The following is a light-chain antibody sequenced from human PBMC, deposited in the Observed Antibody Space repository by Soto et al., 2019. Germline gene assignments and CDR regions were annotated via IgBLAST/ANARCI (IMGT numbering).Light chain of an antibody. J-gene: IGKJ4*01. CDR1: QSISSW. Sequence: DIQMTQSPSSLSASVGDRVSITCRASQSISSWLAWYQQKPGKAPKLLMFDTFSLESGVPSRFSGSRSGTEFTLTISSLQPDDYATYYCQQYHSHSPLTLGGGTKVDSK. CDR2: DTF. V-gene: IGKV1-5*01. CDR3: QQYHSHSPLT.